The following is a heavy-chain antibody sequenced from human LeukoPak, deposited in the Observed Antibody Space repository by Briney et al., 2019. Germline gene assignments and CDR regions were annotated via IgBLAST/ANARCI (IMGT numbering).Heavy chain of an antibody. CDR2: ISGSGGST. CDR1: GFTFSSYA. Sequence: PGGSLRLSCAASGFTFSSYAMSWVRQAPGKRLEWVSAISGSGGSTYYADSVKGRFTISRDNSKNTLYLQMNSLRAEDTAVYYCAKCIVGATAPFDYWGQGTLVTVSS. J-gene: IGHJ4*02. D-gene: IGHD1-26*01. V-gene: IGHV3-23*01. CDR3: AKCIVGATAPFDY.